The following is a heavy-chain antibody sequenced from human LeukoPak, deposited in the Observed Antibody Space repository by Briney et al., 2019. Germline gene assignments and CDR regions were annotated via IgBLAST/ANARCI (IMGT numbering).Heavy chain of an antibody. J-gene: IGHJ4*02. CDR2: IYSGGST. CDR1: GFTVSSNH. D-gene: IGHD3-22*01. Sequence: GGSLRLSCAASGFTVSSNHMSWVRQAPGKGLEWVSGIYSGGSTNYADSVKSRFTISRDNSKNTTYLQMNSLGAEDTAVYYCASDNHRDSGYFDFWGQGTLVTVSS. V-gene: IGHV3-66*02. CDR3: ASDNHRDSGYFDF.